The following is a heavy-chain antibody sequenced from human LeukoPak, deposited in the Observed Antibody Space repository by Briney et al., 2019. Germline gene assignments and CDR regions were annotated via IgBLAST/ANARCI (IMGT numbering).Heavy chain of an antibody. CDR2: IYYSGST. D-gene: IGHD6-19*01. V-gene: IGHV4-59*01. CDR1: GGSFSGYY. J-gene: IGHJ4*02. CDR3: ARVGKQWLVDFDY. Sequence: SETLSLTCTVSGGSFSGYYWSWIRQPPGKGLEWIGYIYYSGSTNYNPSLKSRVTISVDTSKNQFSLKLSSVTAADTAVYYCARVGKQWLVDFDYWGQGTLVTVSS.